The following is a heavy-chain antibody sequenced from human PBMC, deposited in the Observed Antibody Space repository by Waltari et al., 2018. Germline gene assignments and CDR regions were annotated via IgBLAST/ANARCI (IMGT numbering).Heavy chain of an antibody. V-gene: IGHV1-69*13. CDR3: ARDRSAAAGWFDP. Sequence: QVQLVQSGAEVKKPGSSVKVSCKASGGTFSSYAISWVRQAPGQGLEWMGVIIPIFGTANYAQKFQGRGTISADESTSTAYMELSSLRSEDTAVYYCARDRSAAAGWFDPWGQGTLVTVSS. J-gene: IGHJ5*02. CDR1: GGTFSSYA. D-gene: IGHD6-25*01. CDR2: IIPIFGTA.